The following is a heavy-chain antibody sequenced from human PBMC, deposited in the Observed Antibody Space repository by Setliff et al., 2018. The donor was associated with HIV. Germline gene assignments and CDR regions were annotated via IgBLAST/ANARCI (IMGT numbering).Heavy chain of an antibody. CDR3: AKGVAGLQYYYYYMDV. CDR2: ITHSGST. CDR1: GGSFSGYY. D-gene: IGHD6-19*01. V-gene: IGHV4-34*01. Sequence: PPETLSLTCAVYGGSFSGYYWTWIRQPPGKGLEWIGEITHSGSTNYNPSLETRVTISVDTSKNQFSLKLSSVTAADTAVYYCAKGVAGLQYYYYYMDVWGKGTTVTVSS. J-gene: IGHJ6*03.